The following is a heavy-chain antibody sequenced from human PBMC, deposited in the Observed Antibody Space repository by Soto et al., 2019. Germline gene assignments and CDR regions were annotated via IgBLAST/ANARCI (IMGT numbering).Heavy chain of an antibody. CDR1: GFSLSTRGVG. J-gene: IGHJ4*02. CDR3: IRVLWFGELF. Sequence: QITLKESGPTLVKPTQTLTLTCTFSGFSLSTRGVGVGWIRQNPGKVLEWLSLIYWDDDKRYSPSLKSRLNITKDTSKDQVLLVMSNMDPVDTATYYCIRVLWFGELFWVQGTLVTVSS. V-gene: IGHV2-5*02. D-gene: IGHD3-10*01. CDR2: IYWDDDK.